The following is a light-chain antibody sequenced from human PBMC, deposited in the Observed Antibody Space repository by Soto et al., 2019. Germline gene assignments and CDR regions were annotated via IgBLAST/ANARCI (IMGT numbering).Light chain of an antibody. Sequence: IERTNTAYSMSVYLGDRVTITCQASQDISNYLYWYQQKPGKAPKLLIYDASNLETGVPSRFSGSGSGRDFHFPISTLQPEGIPTHSWQLIPFVQGTRLDI. CDR1: QDISNY. J-gene: IGKJ5*01. CDR3: QLIP. CDR2: DAS. V-gene: IGKV1-33*01.